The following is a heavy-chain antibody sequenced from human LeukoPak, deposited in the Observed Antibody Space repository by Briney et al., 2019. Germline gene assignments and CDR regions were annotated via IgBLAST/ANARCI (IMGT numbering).Heavy chain of an antibody. CDR2: IYYSGST. Sequence: SETLSLTCTVSGYSISSGYYWGWIRPPPGKGLEWIGSIYYSGSTYYNPSLKSRVTISVDTSKNQFSLKLSSVTAADTAVYYCARYKYGSGSYFPDYWGQGTLVTVSS. D-gene: IGHD3-10*01. CDR1: GYSISSGYY. J-gene: IGHJ4*02. CDR3: ARYKYGSGSYFPDY. V-gene: IGHV4-38-2*02.